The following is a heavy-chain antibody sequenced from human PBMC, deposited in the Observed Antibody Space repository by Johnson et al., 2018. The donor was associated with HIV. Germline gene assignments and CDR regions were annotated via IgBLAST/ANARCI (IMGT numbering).Heavy chain of an antibody. CDR1: GFKYAAS. CDR2: TPGGDGGT. V-gene: IGHV3-23*04. D-gene: IGHD2-8*02. CDR3: GRESTGAGTAFDI. J-gene: IGHJ3*02. Sequence: VHLVESGGGLVQPGGSLRVSCAASGFKYAASGLAFSNYAVKWVSHTPGGDGGTSFADSVRGRYIFYRDNSKNSLYLQMNSLRAEDTAVYYCGRESTGAGTAFDIWGQGTMVTVSS.